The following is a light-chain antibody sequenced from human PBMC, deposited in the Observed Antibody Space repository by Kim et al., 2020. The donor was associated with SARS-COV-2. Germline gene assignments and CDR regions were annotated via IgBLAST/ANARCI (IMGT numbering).Light chain of an antibody. CDR2: GAS. CDR1: QSVSSNF. Sequence: EIVLTQSPGTLSLSPGERATLSCRASQSVSSNFLAWYRQNPGQAPRLLMYGASRRATGIPDRFSGSGSGTEFTLTISRLEPEDFAVYYCQQYNSSPYTFGQGTKLEI. J-gene: IGKJ2*01. V-gene: IGKV3-20*01. CDR3: QQYNSSPYT.